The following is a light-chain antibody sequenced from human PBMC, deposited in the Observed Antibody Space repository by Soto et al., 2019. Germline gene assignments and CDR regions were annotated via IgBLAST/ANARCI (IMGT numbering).Light chain of an antibody. J-gene: IGLJ3*02. CDR3: SSYTARSTWV. CDR2: EVS. CDR1: SSDVGGYNY. Sequence: QSALTQPASVSGSPGQSITISCTGTSSDVGGYNYVSWYQQHPGTSPKLMIYEVSNRPSGVSNRFSGCKSGNTASLIISGLQAEDEGDYYCSSYTARSTWVFGGGTKVTAL. V-gene: IGLV2-14*01.